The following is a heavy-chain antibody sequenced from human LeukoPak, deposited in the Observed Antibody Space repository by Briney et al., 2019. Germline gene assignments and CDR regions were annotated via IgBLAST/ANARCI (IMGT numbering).Heavy chain of an antibody. CDR2: IYRGGHT. V-gene: IGHV3-53*01. CDR1: GFTVSSKY. D-gene: IGHD4-23*01. CDR3: ATFSYAGNAGGSAGS. Sequence: PGGSLRLSCAASGFTVSSKYMTWVRQAPGKGLEWVSAIYRGGHTYYADSVKGRFSISRDISKNTVYLQMNSLRAEDTAVYYCATFSYAGNAGGSAGSWGRGTLVTVSS. J-gene: IGHJ5*02.